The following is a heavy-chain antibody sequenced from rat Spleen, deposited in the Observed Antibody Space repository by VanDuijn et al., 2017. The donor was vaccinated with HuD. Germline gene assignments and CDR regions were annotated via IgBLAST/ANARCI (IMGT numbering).Heavy chain of an antibody. CDR2: ISPSGGFT. CDR1: GFTFNSYD. D-gene: IGHD4-3*01. V-gene: IGHV5-25*01. J-gene: IGHJ3*01. Sequence: EVQLVESGGGLVQPGGSLKLSCAVSGFTFNSYDMAWVRQAPTKGLEWVASISPSGGFTYYRDSVKGRFTVSRDNAKSTLSLQMDSLRSEDTATYYCVRQDTSGYSNWFAYWGQGALVTVSS. CDR3: VRQDTSGYSNWFAY.